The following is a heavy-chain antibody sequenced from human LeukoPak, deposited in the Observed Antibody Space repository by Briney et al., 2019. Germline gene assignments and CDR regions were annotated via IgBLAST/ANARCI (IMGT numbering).Heavy chain of an antibody. CDR1: GFTFSSYA. J-gene: IGHJ4*02. Sequence: GGSLRLSCAASGFTFSSYAMSWVCQAPGKGLEWVANIKQDGSEKYYVDSVKGRFTISRDNAKNSLYLQMNSLRAEDTAVYYCARGRCSSTSCYRIFDYWGQGTLVTVSS. CDR3: ARGRCSSTSCYRIFDY. CDR2: IKQDGSEK. D-gene: IGHD2-2*02. V-gene: IGHV3-7*01.